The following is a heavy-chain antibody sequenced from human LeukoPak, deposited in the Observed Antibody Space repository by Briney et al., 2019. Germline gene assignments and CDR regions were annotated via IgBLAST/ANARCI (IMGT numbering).Heavy chain of an antibody. CDR2: VSHDGSNK. V-gene: IGHV3-30*19. J-gene: IGHJ4*02. D-gene: IGHD1-26*01. CDR3: ARLGYSGSYFDY. CDR1: GFTFTNYG. Sequence: GGSLRLSCAASGFTFTNYGMHWVRQAPGKGLEWLAVVSHDGSNKYYADSVEGRFLVSRDQSKNTLFLQMDSLRAEDMALYYCARLGYSGSYFDYWGQGTLVTVSS.